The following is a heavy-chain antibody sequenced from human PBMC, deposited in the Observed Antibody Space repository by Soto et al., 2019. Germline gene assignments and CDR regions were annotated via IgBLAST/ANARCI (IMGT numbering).Heavy chain of an antibody. V-gene: IGHV4-59*02. J-gene: IGHJ4*02. Sequence: QVRDRVSEAPRLRETLSLTCTVSGGSVSSYYWSWIRQSPGKGLEWIGYIYYSGSTKYKPSLKSRVTISVDTSKNQFSLRLSSVTAADTAVYYCARANWYSEYWGQGTLVTVSS. D-gene: IGHD7-27*01. CDR3: ARANWYSEY. CDR2: IYYSGST. CDR1: GGSVSSYY.